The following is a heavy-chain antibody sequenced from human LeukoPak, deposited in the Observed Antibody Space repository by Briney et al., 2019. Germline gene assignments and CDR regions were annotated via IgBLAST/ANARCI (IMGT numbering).Heavy chain of an antibody. D-gene: IGHD4-17*01. CDR3: ATTTVTTFSGDAFDI. CDR1: GGSISSYY. V-gene: IGHV4-4*07. CDR2: IYTSGST. Sequence: SETLSLTCTVSGGSISSYYWSWIRQPAGKGLEWIGRIYTSGSTNYNPSLKSRATMSVDTSKNQFSLKLSSVTAADTAVYYCATTTVTTFSGDAFDIWGQGTMVTVSS. J-gene: IGHJ3*02.